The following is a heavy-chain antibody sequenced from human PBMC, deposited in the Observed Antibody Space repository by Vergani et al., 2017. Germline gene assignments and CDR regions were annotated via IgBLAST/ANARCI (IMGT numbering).Heavy chain of an antibody. Sequence: EVQLVESGGGLVQPGGSLKLSCAASGFTFSGSAMHWVRQASGKGLEWVGRIRSKANSYATAYAASVKGRFTISRDDSKNTLHLQMNSLRPEDTAVYYCARGMTTETTDLDGFDIWGQGTMVSVSS. V-gene: IGHV3-73*02. CDR3: ARGMTTETTDLDGFDI. CDR1: GFTFSGSA. D-gene: IGHD4-17*01. CDR2: IRSKANSYAT. J-gene: IGHJ3*02.